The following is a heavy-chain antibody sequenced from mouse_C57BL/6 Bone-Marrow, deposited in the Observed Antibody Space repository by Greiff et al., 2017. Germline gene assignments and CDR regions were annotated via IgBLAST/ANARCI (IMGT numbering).Heavy chain of an antibody. D-gene: IGHD4-1*01. CDR2: IYPTSGRT. J-gene: IGHJ2*01. Sequence: QVQLKQPGAELVKPGASVKMSCKASGYTFTSYWITWVKQRPGQGLEWIGDIYPTSGRTNYNEKFKSKAILTVDTSSNTAYMQLSSLTSEDSAVFCCARAGPLGRSFDYWGQGTALTVSS. V-gene: IGHV1-55*01. CDR1: GYTFTSYW. CDR3: ARAGPLGRSFDY.